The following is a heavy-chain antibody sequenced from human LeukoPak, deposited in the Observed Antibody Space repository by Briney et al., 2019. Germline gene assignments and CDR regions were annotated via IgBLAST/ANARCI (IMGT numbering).Heavy chain of an antibody. CDR2: IYYTGSS. CDR1: GGSIRSSDDY. J-gene: IGHJ6*03. Sequence: SETLSLTCSVSGGSIRSSDDYWGFVRQTPGKGLEWMGSIYYTGSSHYNPSLKSRATISVDTSKNQFSLKLTSVTAADTAVYYCTRAASSGPLFTYHMDVWGKGTTVTVSS. D-gene: IGHD3-22*01. V-gene: IGHV4-39*07. CDR3: TRAASSGPLFTYHMDV.